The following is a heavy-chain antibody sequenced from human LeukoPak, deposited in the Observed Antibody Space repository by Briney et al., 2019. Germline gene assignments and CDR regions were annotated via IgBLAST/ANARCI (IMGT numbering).Heavy chain of an antibody. CDR1: GGSISSYY. J-gene: IGHJ3*02. Sequence: SETLSLTCTVSGGSISSYYWSWIRQPPGKGLEWIGYIYTSGSTNYNPSLKSRVTISVDTSKNQFSLKLSSVTAADTAVYYCARHAASYITIFGVVISPRKQDDAFDIWGQGTMVTVSS. D-gene: IGHD3-3*01. CDR3: ARHAASYITIFGVVISPRKQDDAFDI. V-gene: IGHV4-4*09. CDR2: IYTSGST.